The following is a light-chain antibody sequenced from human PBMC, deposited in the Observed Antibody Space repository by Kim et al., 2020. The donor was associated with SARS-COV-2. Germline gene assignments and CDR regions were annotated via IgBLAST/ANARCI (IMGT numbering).Light chain of an antibody. V-gene: IGLV3-1*01. Sequence: SYELTQPPSVSVSPGQTATITCSGDKMGDKFACWYQQKPGQSPVLVIYQDSLRPSEIPERFSGSNSGNTATLTISGTQAMDEADYYCQVWDSSVFGGGT. CDR3: QVWDSSV. J-gene: IGLJ2*01. CDR1: KMGDKF. CDR2: QDS.